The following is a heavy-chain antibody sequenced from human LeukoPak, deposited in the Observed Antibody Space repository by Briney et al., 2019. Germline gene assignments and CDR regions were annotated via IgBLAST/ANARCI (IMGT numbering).Heavy chain of an antibody. V-gene: IGHV3-21*01. D-gene: IGHD3-10*01. CDR2: ISSSSSYI. CDR1: GFTFSSYS. CDR3: ARDMVHPRISLNWFDP. J-gene: IGHJ5*02. Sequence: GGSLRLSCAASGFTFSSYSMNWVRQAPGKGLEWVSSISSSSSYIYYADSVKGRFTISRDNAKNSLYLQMNSLRVEDTAVYYCARDMVHPRISLNWFDPWGQGTLVTVSS.